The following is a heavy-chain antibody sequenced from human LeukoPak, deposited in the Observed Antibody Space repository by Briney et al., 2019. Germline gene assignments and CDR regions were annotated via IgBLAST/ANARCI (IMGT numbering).Heavy chain of an antibody. CDR3: ARDRVGIKYYFDY. CDR1: GFTFSSYG. D-gene: IGHD2-21*01. CDR2: IWYDGSNK. Sequence: PGGSLRLSCAASGFTFSSYGMHWVRQAPGKGLEWVAVIWYDGSNKYYADSVKGRFTISRDNSKNTLYLQMNSLRAEDTAVYYCARDRVGIKYYFDYWGQGTLVTVSS. J-gene: IGHJ4*02. V-gene: IGHV3-33*01.